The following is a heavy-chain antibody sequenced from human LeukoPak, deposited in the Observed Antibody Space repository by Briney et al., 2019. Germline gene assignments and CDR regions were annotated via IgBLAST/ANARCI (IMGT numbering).Heavy chain of an antibody. CDR1: GYTFNSHG. CDR2: ISGDYGYT. CDR3: ARNKTTGGGGFDY. V-gene: IGHV1-18*04. J-gene: IGHJ4*02. Sequence: GASVKVSCKASGYTFNSHGISWIRQAPGQGPEWMGWISGDYGYTKYAQKFQGRVTMTTDTSTDTSYMELRSLRSDDTAAYYCARNKTTGGGGFDYWGQGTLITVSS. D-gene: IGHD3-16*01.